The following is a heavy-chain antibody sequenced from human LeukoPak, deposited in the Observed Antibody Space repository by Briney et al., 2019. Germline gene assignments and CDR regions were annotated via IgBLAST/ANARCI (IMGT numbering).Heavy chain of an antibody. CDR3: ARESVNGY. D-gene: IGHD5/OR15-5a*01. CDR2: NNHSGST. V-gene: IGHV4-34*01. J-gene: IGHJ4*02. Sequence: SETLSLSCAVYGGSFSGYYWSWIRQPPGKGLEWIGENNHSGSTNYNPALKSRVNIPVETSKKQFSLKLSSVTAEDTAVYYCARESVNGYWGQGTLVTVSS. CDR1: GGSFSGYY.